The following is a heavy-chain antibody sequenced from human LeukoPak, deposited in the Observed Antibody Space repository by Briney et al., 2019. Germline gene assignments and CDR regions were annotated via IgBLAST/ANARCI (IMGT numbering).Heavy chain of an antibody. J-gene: IGHJ3*02. CDR2: IYHSGST. Sequence: PSGTLSLTCAVSGGSISSSNWWSWVRQPPGKGLEWIGEIYHSGSTNYNPSLKSRVTISVDKSKNQFSLKLSSVTAADTAVYYCARRADYGDYVVRDAFDIWGQGTMVTVSS. CDR1: GGSISSSNW. D-gene: IGHD4-17*01. V-gene: IGHV4-4*02. CDR3: ARRADYGDYVVRDAFDI.